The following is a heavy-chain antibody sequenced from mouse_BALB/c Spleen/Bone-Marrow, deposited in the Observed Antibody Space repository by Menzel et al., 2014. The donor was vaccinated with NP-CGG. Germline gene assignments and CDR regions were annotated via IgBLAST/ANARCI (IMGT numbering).Heavy chain of an antibody. CDR3: ASYYYGSSTFAY. V-gene: IGHV14-3*02. CDR1: GFNIKDTY. D-gene: IGHD1-1*01. J-gene: IGHJ3*01. Sequence: VQLQQPGAELVKPGASVMLSRTASGFNIKDTYMHWVKQRPEQGLEWIGRIDPANGNTKYDPKFQGKATITADTSSNTAYLQLSSLTSEDTAVYYCASYYYGSSTFAYWGQGTLVTVSA. CDR2: IDPANGNT.